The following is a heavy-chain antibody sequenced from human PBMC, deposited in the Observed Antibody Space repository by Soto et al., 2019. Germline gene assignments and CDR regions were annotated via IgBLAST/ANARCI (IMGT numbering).Heavy chain of an antibody. V-gene: IGHV4-39*01. CDR3: VSQRTTVPTQAYFDY. J-gene: IGHJ4*02. D-gene: IGHD4-17*01. CDR2: VYYRGRS. CDR1: GGSISSGGYY. Sequence: SETLSLTCTVSGGSISSGGYYWGWIRQSPGKGLEWIGSVYYRGRSYSKSSVKSRVTISVDTSKNRFSLSLNSVTASDTAVYFCVSQRTTVPTQAYFDYWGPGALVTVSS.